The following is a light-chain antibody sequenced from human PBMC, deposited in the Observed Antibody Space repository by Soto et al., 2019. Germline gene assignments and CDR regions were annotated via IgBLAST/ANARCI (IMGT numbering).Light chain of an antibody. CDR2: GAS. V-gene: IGKV3-15*01. CDR1: QSINST. Sequence: ETVTLSCMASQSINSTSLIWFHLKRGLAPRLLIYGASTRGTVFPARFSCSVSGTEFNLTISSLQSEDFAVYYCQQYNDWPITFGQGTRLEIK. J-gene: IGKJ5*01. CDR3: QQYNDWPIT.